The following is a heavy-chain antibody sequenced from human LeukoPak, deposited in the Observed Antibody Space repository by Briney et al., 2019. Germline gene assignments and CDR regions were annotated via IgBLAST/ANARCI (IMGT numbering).Heavy chain of an antibody. D-gene: IGHD3-10*01. CDR3: ARGTRYYGSGSYYY. CDR1: GYTFTSYD. V-gene: IGHV1-8*01. J-gene: IGHJ4*02. Sequence: ASVKVSCKASGYTFTSYDINWVRQATGQGLEWMGWMNPNSGNTGYAQKFQGRVTMTRNTSISTAYMELSSLRSEGTAVYYCARGTRYYGSGSYYYWGQGTLVTVSS. CDR2: MNPNSGNT.